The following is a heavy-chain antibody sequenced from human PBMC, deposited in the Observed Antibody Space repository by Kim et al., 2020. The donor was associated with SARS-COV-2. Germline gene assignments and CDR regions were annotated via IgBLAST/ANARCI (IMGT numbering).Heavy chain of an antibody. D-gene: IGHD1-26*01. J-gene: IGHJ4*02. CDR2: ISSSSSYI. CDR1: GFTFSSYS. CDR3: VSSPHSGSYYYYY. V-gene: IGHV3-21*04. Sequence: GGSLRLSCAASGFTFSSYSMNWVRQAPGKGLEWVSSISSSSSYIYYADSVKGRFTISRDNAKNSLYLQMNSLRAEDTAVYYCVSSPHSGSYYYYYWGQGTLVTVSS.